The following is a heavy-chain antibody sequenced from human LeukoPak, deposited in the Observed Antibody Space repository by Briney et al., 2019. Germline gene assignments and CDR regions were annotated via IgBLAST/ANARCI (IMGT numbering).Heavy chain of an antibody. D-gene: IGHD1-26*01. V-gene: IGHV3-23*01. CDR3: AKDPPYRGSGTTGYFQH. CDR1: GFTFSSYA. J-gene: IGHJ1*01. CDR2: ISGSDGST. Sequence: GGSLRLSCAASGFTFSSYAMSGVRQAPGKGLEWVSAISGSDGSTYYADSVKGRFTISRDNSKNTLYLQMNSLRAEDTAVYYCAKDPPYRGSGTTGYFQHWGQGTLVTVSS.